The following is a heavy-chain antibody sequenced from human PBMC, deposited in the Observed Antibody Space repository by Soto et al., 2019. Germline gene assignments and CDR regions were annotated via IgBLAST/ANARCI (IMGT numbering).Heavy chain of an antibody. CDR2: INADGTTT. Sequence: EVHLVESGGGLVQPGGSLRLSCAASGFTFSTYWMHWVRQAPGKGLVWVSRINADGTTTTYGDSVKGRFTISRDNAKNTLYLQMNSLRAEDTAVYFCATVATHSYNWVDPWGQGTLVTISS. CDR1: GFTFSTYW. D-gene: IGHD3-3*02. J-gene: IGHJ5*02. V-gene: IGHV3-74*01. CDR3: ATVATHSYNWVDP.